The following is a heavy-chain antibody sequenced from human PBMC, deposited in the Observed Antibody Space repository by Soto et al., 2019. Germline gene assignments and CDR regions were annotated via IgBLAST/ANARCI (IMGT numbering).Heavy chain of an antibody. V-gene: IGHV3-23*01. CDR1: GFTFSSYA. Sequence: SLRLSCAASGFTFSSYAMSWVRQAPGKGLEWVSIISGGGGEIRTYYADSGKGRFTVSRDNSKNTLYLQMDNLRVEDTAVYYCARPAYGVDKDAFDIWGQGTMVTVSS. J-gene: IGHJ3*02. CDR3: ARPAYGVDKDAFDI. D-gene: IGHD4-17*01. CDR2: ISGGGGEIRT.